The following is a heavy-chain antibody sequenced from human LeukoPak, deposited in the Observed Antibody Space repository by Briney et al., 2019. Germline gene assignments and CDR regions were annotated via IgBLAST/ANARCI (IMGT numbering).Heavy chain of an antibody. J-gene: IGHJ3*02. V-gene: IGHV3-21*01. CDR1: GFTFSSYS. CDR3: ARDIRYFGWVDAFGI. D-gene: IGHD3-9*01. CDR2: ISSSSSYI. Sequence: GGSLRLSCAASGFTFSSYSMNWVRQAPGKGLEWVSSISSSSSYIYYADSVKGRFTISRDNAKNSLYLQMNSLRAEGTAVYYCARDIRYFGWVDAFGIWGQGTMVTVSS.